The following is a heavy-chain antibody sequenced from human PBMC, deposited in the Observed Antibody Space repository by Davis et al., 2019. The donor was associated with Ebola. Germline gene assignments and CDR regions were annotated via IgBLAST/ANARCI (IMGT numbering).Heavy chain of an antibody. Sequence: PGGSLRLSCEASTFTFKNDRMHWVRQSPGKGLVWVARINGDGTSRSYADSVKGRFTISRDNAKNTLYLQMNSLRVEDTAVYHCARVIHFPGIGTDVWGQGATVTVSS. V-gene: IGHV3-74*01. D-gene: IGHD2/OR15-2a*01. CDR3: ARVIHFPGIGTDV. CDR2: INGDGTSR. CDR1: TFTFKNDR. J-gene: IGHJ6*02.